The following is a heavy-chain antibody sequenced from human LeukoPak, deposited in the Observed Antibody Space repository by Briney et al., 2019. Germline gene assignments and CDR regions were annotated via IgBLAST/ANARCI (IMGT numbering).Heavy chain of an antibody. J-gene: IGHJ3*01. Sequence: GGSLRLSCAGSGFSFSTFDMSWVRQAPGRGLEWVSSISSRSTYLDYADSLKGRFTISRDNAKNSLYLQMNSLRAEDTGVYYCVAGDWGARDSFDLWGRGTMVTVSS. CDR1: GFSFSTFD. V-gene: IGHV3-21*01. CDR2: ISSRSTYL. D-gene: IGHD2-21*02. CDR3: VAGDWGARDSFDL.